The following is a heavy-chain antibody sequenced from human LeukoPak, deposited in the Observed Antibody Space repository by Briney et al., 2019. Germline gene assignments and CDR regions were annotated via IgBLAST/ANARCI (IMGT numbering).Heavy chain of an antibody. D-gene: IGHD2-8*01. CDR2: VHFDGTTK. Sequence: GGSLRLSCAASGFTFSSYGMHWVRQAPGKGLEWVAFVHFDGTTKYSGDSVNGRFTVSRDNSKDILYLQMDSLRPEDTAVYYCAKDHCTRTRCDGYPGHWGQGTLVAVSS. J-gene: IGHJ4*02. CDR1: GFTFSSYG. V-gene: IGHV3-30*02. CDR3: AKDHCTRTRCDGYPGH.